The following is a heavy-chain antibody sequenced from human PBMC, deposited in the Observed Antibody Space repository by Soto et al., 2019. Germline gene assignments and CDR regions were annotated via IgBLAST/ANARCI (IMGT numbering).Heavy chain of an antibody. CDR2: INNRGST. Sequence: QVQLQQWGAGLLKPSETLSLTCAVYGGSFSDYYWSWIRQPPGKGLEWIGEINNRGSTNYNPSLKSRVTISVDTSKHQISLKLSSVTAADTAVYYCARSHSSDCPTHYWGQGTLVTVSS. D-gene: IGHD6-19*01. J-gene: IGHJ4*02. CDR1: GGSFSDYY. V-gene: IGHV4-34*01. CDR3: ARSHSSDCPTHY.